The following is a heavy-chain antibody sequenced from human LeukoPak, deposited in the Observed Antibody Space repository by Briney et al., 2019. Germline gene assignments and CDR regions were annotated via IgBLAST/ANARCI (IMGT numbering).Heavy chain of an antibody. Sequence: GGSLRLSCAASGFTFSSYGMHWVRQAPGKGLEWVAVISYDGSNKYYADSVKGRFTISRDNSKNTLYLQMNSLRAEDTAVYYCAKDLPTYYYDSSGYHDALDIWGQGTMVTVSS. CDR3: AKDLPTYYYDSSGYHDALDI. CDR2: ISYDGSNK. J-gene: IGHJ3*02. CDR1: GFTFSSYG. D-gene: IGHD3-22*01. V-gene: IGHV3-30*18.